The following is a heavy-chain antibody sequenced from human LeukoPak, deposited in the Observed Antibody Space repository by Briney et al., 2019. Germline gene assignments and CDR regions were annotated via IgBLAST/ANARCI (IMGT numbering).Heavy chain of an antibody. J-gene: IGHJ4*02. CDR1: ESTFSNYG. D-gene: IGHD5-24*01. V-gene: IGHV3-30*03. Sequence: GGSLRLSCKASESTFSNYGMDWVRQAPGKGLEWVAIVSYDGSNKYYADSVKGRFTISKDNSQNTLYLQMNSLRAEDTAVYYCASHRGGYTNGYFDYWGQGTLVTVSS. CDR2: VSYDGSNK. CDR3: ASHRGGYTNGYFDY.